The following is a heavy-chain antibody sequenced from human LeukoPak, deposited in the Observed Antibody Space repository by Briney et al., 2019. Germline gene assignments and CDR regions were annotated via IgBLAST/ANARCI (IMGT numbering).Heavy chain of an antibody. CDR3: ARGVYPDYFQH. D-gene: IGHD1-14*01. CDR2: IYSGGST. V-gene: IGHV3-66*02. Sequence: GGSLRLSCVVSGFTLSSYWMTWVRQAPGKGLEWVSVIYSGGSTYYADSVKGRFTISRDNSKNTLYLQMNSLRAEDTAVYYCARGVYPDYFQHWGQGTLVTVSS. CDR1: GFTLSSYW. J-gene: IGHJ1*01.